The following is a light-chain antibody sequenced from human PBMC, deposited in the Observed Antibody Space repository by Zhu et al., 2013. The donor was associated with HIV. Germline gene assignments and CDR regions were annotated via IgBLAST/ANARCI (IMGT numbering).Light chain of an antibody. CDR1: QSVSSK. CDR2: GAS. V-gene: IGKV3-20*01. J-gene: IGKJ1*01. Sequence: ELVLTQSPATLSVSPGERATLSCRASQSVSSKLAWYQQKPGQAPRLLIYGASSRATGVPDRFSGSGSGTDFTLTISRLEPEDFAVYYCQQYGSSWTFGQGTKVEIK. CDR3: QQYGSSWT.